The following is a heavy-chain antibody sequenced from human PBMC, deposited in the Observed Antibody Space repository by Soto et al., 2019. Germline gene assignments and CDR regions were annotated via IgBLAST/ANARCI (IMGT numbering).Heavy chain of an antibody. D-gene: IGHD3-22*01. Sequence: PGGSQRLSCAASGFTFSTYAMQWVRQAPGKGLEWLALMPYDGTNEYYADSVKGRFTISRDNSKNTLFLQINSLRVEDTAVYYCGKDLHHSSGYFFTVRLNAMDAWGQGTTVTVSS. CDR2: MPYDGTNE. CDR1: GFTFSTYA. V-gene: IGHV3-30*18. J-gene: IGHJ6*01. CDR3: GKDLHHSSGYFFTVRLNAMDA.